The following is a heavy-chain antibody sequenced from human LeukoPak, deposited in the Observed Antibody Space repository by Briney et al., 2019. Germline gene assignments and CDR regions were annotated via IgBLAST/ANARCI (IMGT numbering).Heavy chain of an antibody. V-gene: IGHV4-59*08. Sequence: SETLSLTCTVPGGSISTYYWSWIRQPPGKGLEWIGYIYYGESTNYSPSLKSRVSISVDTSKNQFSLSLSSVTAADTAVYYCARSIAVAPIRLDPWGQGTLVTVSS. CDR1: GGSISTYY. CDR3: ARSIAVAPIRLDP. CDR2: IYYGEST. D-gene: IGHD6-19*01. J-gene: IGHJ5*02.